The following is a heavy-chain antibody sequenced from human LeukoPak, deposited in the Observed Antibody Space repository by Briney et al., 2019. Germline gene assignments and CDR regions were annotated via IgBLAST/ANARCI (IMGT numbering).Heavy chain of an antibody. D-gene: IGHD2-15*01. CDR1: GFSFDEHS. V-gene: IGHV3-9*01. CDR3: AKDRGGGSQLGDAFDV. Sequence: GGSLRLSCAASGFSFDEHSMHWVRQAPGKGLEWGSGISYSSETIGYVDSVKGRFTVSRDNRKNSLYLQMNSLRPEDTALYYCAKDRGGGSQLGDAFDVWGQGTMVRVSS. J-gene: IGHJ3*01. CDR2: ISYSSETI.